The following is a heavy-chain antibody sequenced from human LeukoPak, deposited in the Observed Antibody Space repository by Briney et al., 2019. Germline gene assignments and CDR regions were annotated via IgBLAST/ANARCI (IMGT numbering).Heavy chain of an antibody. V-gene: IGHV3-23*01. J-gene: IGHJ4*02. CDR3: ARDPSSSWFDY. D-gene: IGHD6-13*01. Sequence: GGSLRLSCAASGFTFSTYGMNWVRQAPGKGLEWVSGISGSGGSTYYADSVKGRFTISRDNSKNTLYLQMNSLRAEDTAVYYCARDPSSSWFDYWGQGTLVTVSS. CDR1: GFTFSTYG. CDR2: ISGSGGST.